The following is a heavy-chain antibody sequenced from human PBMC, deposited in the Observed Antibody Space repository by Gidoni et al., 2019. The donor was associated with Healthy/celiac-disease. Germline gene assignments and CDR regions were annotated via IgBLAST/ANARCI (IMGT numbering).Heavy chain of an antibody. CDR1: GGSISSYY. V-gene: IGHV4-59*01. CDR2: IYYSGST. J-gene: IGHJ4*02. D-gene: IGHD6-19*01. Sequence: QVQLQESGPGLVKPSETLSLPCTVSGGSISSYYWSWIRQPPGKGLEWIGYIYYSGSTTYNPSLKSRVTISVDTSKNQFSLKLSSGTAADTAVYYCARGGYSSGWYYFDYWGQGTLVTVSS. CDR3: ARGGYSSGWYYFDY.